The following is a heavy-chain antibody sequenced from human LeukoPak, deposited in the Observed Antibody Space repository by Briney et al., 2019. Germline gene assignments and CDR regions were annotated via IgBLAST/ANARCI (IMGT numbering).Heavy chain of an antibody. CDR1: GFTLSGYW. Sequence: GGSLRLSCEASGFTLSGYWMHWVRQVPGKGLVWVARNKYDGSVTTYADSVKGRFTISRDNAKNSLYLQMNSLRAEDTAVYYCARGLRYFDPPPDYWGQGTLVTVSS. CDR2: NKYDGSVT. D-gene: IGHD3-9*01. J-gene: IGHJ4*02. V-gene: IGHV3-74*01. CDR3: ARGLRYFDPPPDY.